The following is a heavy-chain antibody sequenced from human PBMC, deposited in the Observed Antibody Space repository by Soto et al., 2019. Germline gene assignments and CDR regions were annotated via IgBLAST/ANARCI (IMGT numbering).Heavy chain of an antibody. CDR2: IIPSYDRT. V-gene: IGHV1-69*06. D-gene: IGHD4-17*01. CDR3: ARDPTNDYGDDTFDY. CDR1: GDAFQSYP. Sequence: QVLLLQSGSEVKKPGSSVEVSCKASGDAFQSYPIHWVRQAPGQGLEYMGRIIPSYDRTKYAQKFQGRLTVTADMYTSTVYMELSSLRSEDTAVYYCARDPTNDYGDDTFDYWGQGTKVIVSS. J-gene: IGHJ4*02.